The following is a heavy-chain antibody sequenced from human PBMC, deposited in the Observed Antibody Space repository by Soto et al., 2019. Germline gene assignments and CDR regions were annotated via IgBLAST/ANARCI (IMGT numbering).Heavy chain of an antibody. V-gene: IGHV3-23*01. CDR1: GFTFSSYA. CDR3: AKEDLERDYFDY. J-gene: IGHJ4*02. Sequence: EVQLLESGGGLVQPGGSLRLSCAASGFTFSSYAMSWVRQAPGKGLEWVSAISGSGGSTYYADSVKGRFTISRDNSKNTLYLQMNRLRAEDTDVYYCAKEDLERDYFDYWGQGTLVTVSS. D-gene: IGHD1-1*01. CDR2: ISGSGGST.